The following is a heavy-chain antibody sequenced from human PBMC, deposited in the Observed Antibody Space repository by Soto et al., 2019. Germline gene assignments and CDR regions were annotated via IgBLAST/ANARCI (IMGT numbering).Heavy chain of an antibody. CDR2: ISYDGSNK. CDR3: ARDWVGYCSGGSCFYTYFDY. J-gene: IGHJ4*02. Sequence: QVQLVESGGGVVQPGRSLRLSCAASGFTFSSYAMHWVRQAPGKRLEWVAVISYDGSNKYYADSVKGRFTISRDNSKNTLYLQMNSLRAEDTAVYYCARDWVGYCSGGSCFYTYFDYWGQGSLVTVSS. CDR1: GFTFSSYA. V-gene: IGHV3-30-3*01. D-gene: IGHD2-15*01.